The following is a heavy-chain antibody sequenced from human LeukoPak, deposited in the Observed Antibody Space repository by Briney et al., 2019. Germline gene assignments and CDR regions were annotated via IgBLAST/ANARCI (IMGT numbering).Heavy chain of an antibody. CDR2: IYHSGST. CDR3: ARDARDILNSYYCMVV. CDR1: GGSISSGGYY. D-gene: IGHD3-9*01. J-gene: IGHJ6*03. Sequence: PSQTLSLTCTVSGGSISSGGYYWSWIRQPPGKGLEWIGYIYHSGSTYYNPSLKSRVTISVDRSKNQFSLKLSSVTTADTAVYYCARDARDILNSYYCMVVWGKGTTVTVSS. V-gene: IGHV4-30-2*01.